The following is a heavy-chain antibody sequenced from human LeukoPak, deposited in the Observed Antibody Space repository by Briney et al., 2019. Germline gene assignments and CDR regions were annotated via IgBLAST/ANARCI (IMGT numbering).Heavy chain of an antibody. CDR2: VYYSGNT. V-gene: IGHV4-59*02. CDR3: ARLERFGDRITP. J-gene: IGHJ4*02. CDR1: GGSVSTYY. Sequence: SETLSLTCTVSGGSVSTYYWNWIRQPPGKELEWIGYVYYSGNTNIKPSLKSRVTISIDTSKNQFSLKLTSVTAADTAVYYCARLERFGDRITPWGQGTLVTVSS. D-gene: IGHD3-10*01.